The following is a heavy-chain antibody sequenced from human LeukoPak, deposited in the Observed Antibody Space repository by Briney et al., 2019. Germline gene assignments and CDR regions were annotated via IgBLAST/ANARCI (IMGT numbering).Heavy chain of an antibody. CDR2: TSAGDGSR. CDR3: AKTLGSGGFFFAFDI. V-gene: IGHV3-23*01. CDR1: AFTFSDYA. Sequence: GGSLRLSCAASAFTFSDYAMTWVGQAPGKGLEWVSGTSAGDGSRHYADSVKGRFTISRDNFKNTLYLQMNSLRAEDTAVYYCAKTLGSGGFFFAFDIWGQGTMVTVSS. D-gene: IGHD2-15*01. J-gene: IGHJ3*02.